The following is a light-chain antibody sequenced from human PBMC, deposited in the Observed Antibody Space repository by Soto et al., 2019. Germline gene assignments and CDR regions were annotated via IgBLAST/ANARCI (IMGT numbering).Light chain of an antibody. CDR3: QQYHNWTPVT. J-gene: IGKJ5*01. Sequence: EIVMTQSPGTLSAAPGESVTLSCRASQSVNSYLAWYQQKPGQAPRLLIYGASTRATGISARFSGSGSGTEFTLTISSLQSEDFAVYYSQQYHNWTPVTFGQGTRLEIK. V-gene: IGKV3-15*01. CDR2: GAS. CDR1: QSVNSY.